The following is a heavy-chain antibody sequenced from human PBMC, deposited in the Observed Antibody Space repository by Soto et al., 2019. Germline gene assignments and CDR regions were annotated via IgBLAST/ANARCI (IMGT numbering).Heavy chain of an antibody. Sequence: SETLSLTCTVSGGSISSGGYYWSWIRQHPGKGLEWIGYIYYSGSTYYNPSLKSRVTISVDTSKNQFSLKLSSVTAADTAVYYCARGIDLGYCSSTSCYFDYWGQGTLVTVSS. CDR1: GGSISSGGYY. D-gene: IGHD2-2*01. V-gene: IGHV4-31*03. CDR2: IYYSGST. J-gene: IGHJ4*02. CDR3: ARGIDLGYCSSTSCYFDY.